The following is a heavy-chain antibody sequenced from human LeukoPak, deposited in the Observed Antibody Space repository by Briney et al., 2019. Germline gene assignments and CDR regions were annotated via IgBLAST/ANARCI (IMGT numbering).Heavy chain of an antibody. V-gene: IGHV1-2*02. Sequence: ASVKVSCKASGYTFTGYYMHWVRQAPGQGLEWMGWINPNSGGTNYAQKFQGRVTMTRDTSISTAYMELSRLRSDDTAVYYCARDSSIVVVPAAMHFYLWGRGALFTVSS. CDR3: ARDSSIVVVPAAMHFYL. CDR1: GYTFTGYY. J-gene: IGHJ2*01. D-gene: IGHD2-2*01. CDR2: INPNSGGT.